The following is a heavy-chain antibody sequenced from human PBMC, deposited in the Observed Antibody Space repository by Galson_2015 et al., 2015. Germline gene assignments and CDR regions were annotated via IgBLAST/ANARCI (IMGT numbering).Heavy chain of an antibody. D-gene: IGHD3-22*01. V-gene: IGHV4-59*01. Sequence: SETLSLTCSVSGGSISSYYWSWIRQPPGKGLEWIGYIYYSGSTNYNPSLESRVTISVDTSKSQFSLRLSSVTTADTAVYYCASMPHYYDSSGYPLSAFDIWGQGTMVTVSS. CDR2: IYYSGST. CDR1: GGSISSYY. CDR3: ASMPHYYDSSGYPLSAFDI. J-gene: IGHJ3*02.